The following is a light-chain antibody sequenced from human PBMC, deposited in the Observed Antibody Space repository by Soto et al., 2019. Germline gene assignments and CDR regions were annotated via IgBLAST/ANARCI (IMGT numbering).Light chain of an antibody. J-gene: IGKJ5*01. CDR3: QQRSNWPPLT. CDR1: QSVSSY. CDR2: DAS. V-gene: IGKV3-11*01. Sequence: EIVLTQSPATLSLSPGERATLSCRASQSVSSYLAWYQQKPGQAPRLLIYDASNRATGIPARFSGSGSGTDFPLIISSREPEDCAVYYCQQRSNWPPLTFGQGTRLEI.